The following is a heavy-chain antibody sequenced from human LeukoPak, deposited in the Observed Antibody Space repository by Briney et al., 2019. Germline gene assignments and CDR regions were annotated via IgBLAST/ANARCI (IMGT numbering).Heavy chain of an antibody. CDR1: GFTFSSYA. CDR3: AKKGSPLLSQNDY. J-gene: IGHJ4*02. Sequence: PGGSLRLSCAASGFTFSSYAMSWVRHAPGKGLEWVSAVGGSGGSRYYADSVKGRFTISRDNSKNTLCLQMNSLRAEDTAVYYSAKKGSPLLSQNDYWGQGTLVTVSS. V-gene: IGHV3-23*01. CDR2: VGGSGGSR. D-gene: IGHD2-15*01.